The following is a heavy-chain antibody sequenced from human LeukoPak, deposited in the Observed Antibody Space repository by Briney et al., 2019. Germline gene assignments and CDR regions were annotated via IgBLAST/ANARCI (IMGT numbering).Heavy chain of an antibody. CDR2: IYYSGST. D-gene: IGHD6-6*01. Sequence: PSETLSLTCAVSGGSISSSNWCSWVSQPPGKGLEWIGEIYYSGSTYYNTSLKSRGTISVDTSKNQFSLKLSSVTAADTAVYYCARVVIAARTVDYWGQGTLVTVSS. CDR3: ARVVIAARTVDY. CDR1: GGSISSSNW. J-gene: IGHJ4*02. V-gene: IGHV4-4*02.